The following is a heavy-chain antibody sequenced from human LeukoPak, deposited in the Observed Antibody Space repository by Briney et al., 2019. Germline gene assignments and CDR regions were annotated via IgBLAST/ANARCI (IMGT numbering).Heavy chain of an antibody. CDR2: ISSSGSTI. CDR1: GFTFSSYE. Sequence: GGSLRLSCAASGFTFSSYEMNWVRQAPGKGLEWVSYISSSGSTIYYADSVKGRFAISRDNAKNSLYLQMNSLRAEDTAVYYCARDSTPGSLDYWGQGTLVTVSS. CDR3: ARDSTPGSLDY. V-gene: IGHV3-48*03. D-gene: IGHD3-10*01. J-gene: IGHJ4*02.